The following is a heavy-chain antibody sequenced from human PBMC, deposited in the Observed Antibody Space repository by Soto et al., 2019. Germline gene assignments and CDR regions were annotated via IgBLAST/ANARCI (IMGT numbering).Heavy chain of an antibody. CDR2: ISGSGGST. CDR3: AKRGPPTVTTRHYFDY. Sequence: PGGSLRLSCAASGFTFSSYAMSWVRQAPGKGLEWVSAISGSGGSTYYADSVKGRFTISRDNSKNTLYLQMNSLRAEDTAVYYCAKRGPPTVTTRHYFDYWGQGTLVTVS. J-gene: IGHJ4*02. CDR1: GFTFSSYA. V-gene: IGHV3-23*01. D-gene: IGHD4-4*01.